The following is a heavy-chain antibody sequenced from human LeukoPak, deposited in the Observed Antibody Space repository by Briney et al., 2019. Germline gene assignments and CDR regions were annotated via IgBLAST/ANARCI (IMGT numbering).Heavy chain of an antibody. J-gene: IGHJ4*02. CDR1: GFTFSNYW. D-gene: IGHD3-10*01. CDR2: IKPDGGEK. CDR3: ARSRGVDY. Sequence: GGSLRLSCAASGFTFSNYWLSWVRQAPGKGLEWVANIKPDGGEKFYVGSVKGRFTISRDNAQSSLFLQMNSLRAEDTAVYYCARSRGVDYWGQGTLVSVSS. V-gene: IGHV3-7*01.